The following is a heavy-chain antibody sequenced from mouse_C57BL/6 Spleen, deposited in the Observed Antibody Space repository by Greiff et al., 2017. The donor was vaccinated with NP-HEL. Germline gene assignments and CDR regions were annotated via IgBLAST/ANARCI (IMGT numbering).Heavy chain of an antibody. D-gene: IGHD2-2*01. J-gene: IGHJ3*01. CDR3: DGYDEEAWFAY. CDR2: IYPGSGNT. Sequence: VQLQQSGAELVRPGASVKLSCKASGYTFTDYYINWVKQRPGQGLEWIARIYPGSGNTYYNEKFKGKATLTAEKSSSTAYMQLSSLTSEDSAVYFCDGYDEEAWFAYWGQGTLVTVSA. V-gene: IGHV1-76*01. CDR1: GYTFTDYY.